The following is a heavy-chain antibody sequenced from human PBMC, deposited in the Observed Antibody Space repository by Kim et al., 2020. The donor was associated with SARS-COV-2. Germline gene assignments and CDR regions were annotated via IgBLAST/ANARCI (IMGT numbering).Heavy chain of an antibody. V-gene: IGHV3-30*18. CDR2: ISYDGSNK. CDR1: GFTFSSYG. J-gene: IGHJ6*02. Sequence: GGSLRLSCAASGFTFSSYGMHWVRQAPGKGLEWVAVISYDGSNKYYADSVKGRFTISRDNSKNTLYLQMNSLRAEDTAVYYCAQDGALPDAIALYFYYGMDVWGQGTTVTVSS. CDR3: AQDGALPDAIALYFYYGMDV. D-gene: IGHD2-2*01.